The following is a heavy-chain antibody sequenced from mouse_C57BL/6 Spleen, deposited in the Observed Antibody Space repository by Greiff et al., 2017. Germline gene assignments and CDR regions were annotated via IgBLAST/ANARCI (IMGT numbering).Heavy chain of an antibody. D-gene: IGHD4-1*01. CDR1: GFTFSSYT. V-gene: IGHV5-9*01. Sequence: EVQLVESGGGLVKPGGSLKLSCAASGFTFSSYTMSWVRQTPEKRLEWVATISGGGGNTYYPDSVKGRFTISRDNAKNTLYLQMSSLRSEDTALYYCARRLTGFYYYAMDYWGQGTSVTVSS. J-gene: IGHJ4*01. CDR3: ARRLTGFYYYAMDY. CDR2: ISGGGGNT.